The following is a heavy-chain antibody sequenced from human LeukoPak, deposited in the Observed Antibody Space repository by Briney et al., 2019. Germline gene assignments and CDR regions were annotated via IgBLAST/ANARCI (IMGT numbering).Heavy chain of an antibody. J-gene: IGHJ4*02. CDR3: AIRGYGSGSTGYFFDY. Sequence: SETLSLTCAIYGGSFSGYYWSWVRQPPGKGLEWIGEINHSGSTNYNPSLKSRVTISVETSKNQFSLKLSSVTAADTAVYYCAIRGYGSGSTGYFFDYWGRGTLVTVSS. D-gene: IGHD3-10*01. CDR2: INHSGST. CDR1: GGSFSGYY. V-gene: IGHV4-34*01.